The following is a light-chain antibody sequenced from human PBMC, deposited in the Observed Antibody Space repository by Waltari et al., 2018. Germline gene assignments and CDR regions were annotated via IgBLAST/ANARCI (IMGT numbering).Light chain of an antibody. CDR1: ASNIGGNL. CDR2: RGD. CDR3: ASWDDSLNGHWV. Sequence: QSVLTQPPSASGTPGQRVTISCSGSASNIGGNLVNWYQQLPGKRPKLLIYRGDQRPSGVPDRFSASKTGTSASLAISGLQSEDEADYVCASWDDSLNGHWVFGGGTKVTVL. J-gene: IGLJ3*02. V-gene: IGLV1-44*01.